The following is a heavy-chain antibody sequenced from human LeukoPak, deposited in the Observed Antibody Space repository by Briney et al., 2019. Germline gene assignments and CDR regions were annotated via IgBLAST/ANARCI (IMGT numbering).Heavy chain of an antibody. D-gene: IGHD3-16*01. V-gene: IGHV3-48*04. Sequence: GGSLRLSCTASGFKFSSFSMNWARQAPGKGLEWLSYISSTSSAIYYADSVKGRFTISRDNAKNSLYLQMDSLRAEDTAIYYCARVIGSYGDSAYWGQGTLVAVSS. J-gene: IGHJ4*02. CDR2: ISSTSSAI. CDR3: ARVIGSYGDSAY. CDR1: GFKFSSFS.